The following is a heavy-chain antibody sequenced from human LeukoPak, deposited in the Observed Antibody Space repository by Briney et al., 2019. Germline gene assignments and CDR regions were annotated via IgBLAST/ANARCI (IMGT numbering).Heavy chain of an antibody. J-gene: IGHJ4*02. CDR1: GRSFSGYY. D-gene: IGHD3-22*01. CDR2: INHSGST. CDR3: ARVTLYYYDSSGYYAPFDY. V-gene: IGHV4-34*01. Sequence: SETLSLTCAVYGRSFSGYYWSWIRQPPGKGLEWIGEINHSGSTNYNPSLKSRVTISVDTSKNQFSLKLSSVTAADTAVYYCARVTLYYYDSSGYYAPFDYWGQGTLVTVSS.